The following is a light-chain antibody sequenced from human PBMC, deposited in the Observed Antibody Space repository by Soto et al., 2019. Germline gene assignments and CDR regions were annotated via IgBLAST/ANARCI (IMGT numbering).Light chain of an antibody. J-gene: IGKJ5*01. CDR3: QQSFSTLLIT. V-gene: IGKV1-39*01. CDR2: AAS. CDR1: QSINSY. Sequence: DIQMTQSPSSPSASIGDGVTITCRASQSINSYLNWYQQKPGKAPKLLISAASNLQSGVPSRFSGSGSGTDFTLTISSLQPEDFATYYCQQSFSTLLITFGQGTRLEIK.